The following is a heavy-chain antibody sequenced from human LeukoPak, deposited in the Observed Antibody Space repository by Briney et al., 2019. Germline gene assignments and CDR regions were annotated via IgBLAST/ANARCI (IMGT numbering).Heavy chain of an antibody. V-gene: IGHV4-34*01. CDR1: GGSFSGYY. CDR3: ARGLVFANWFDP. CDR2: INHSGST. Sequence: PSETLSLTCAVYGGSFSGYYWSWIRQPPGKGLEWIGEINHSGSTNYNPSLKSRVTISVDTSKNQFSLKLSSVTAADTAVYYCARGLVFANWFDPWGQGTLVTVSS. J-gene: IGHJ5*02.